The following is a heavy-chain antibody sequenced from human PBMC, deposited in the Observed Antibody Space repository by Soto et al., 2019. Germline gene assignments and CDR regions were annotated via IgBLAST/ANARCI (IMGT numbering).Heavy chain of an antibody. V-gene: IGHV1-69*01. D-gene: IGHD3-22*01. CDR1: GGSFKGYA. Sequence: QVQLVQSGAEVKKPGSSVKVSCKASGGSFKGYAITWVRQAPGGGLEWMGGLNPISGTATYAKNFQGRVSVTADASWAPADMDLTRLTSEDTAIYVCARHRLFYDSGTHSYVPYYSENGGQGTLVSVSS. J-gene: IGHJ4*02. CDR2: LNPISGTA. CDR3: ARHRLFYDSGTHSYVPYYSEN.